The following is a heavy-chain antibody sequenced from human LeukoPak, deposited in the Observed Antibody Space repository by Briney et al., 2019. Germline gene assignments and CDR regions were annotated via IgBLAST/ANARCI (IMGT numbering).Heavy chain of an antibody. CDR2: ISSSSDTI. J-gene: IGHJ4*02. V-gene: IGHV3-48*04. CDR1: GFTFGPYT. D-gene: IGHD1-26*01. Sequence: GGSLRLSCAASGFTFGPYTMNWVRQAPGKGRGWVSYISSSSDTIYYADSVKGRFTISRDNAKNSLYLQMNSLRAEDTAVYYCASGMRVGPNIWGQGTLVTVSS. CDR3: ASGMRVGPNI.